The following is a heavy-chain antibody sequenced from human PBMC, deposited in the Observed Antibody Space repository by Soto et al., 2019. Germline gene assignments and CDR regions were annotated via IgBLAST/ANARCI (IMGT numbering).Heavy chain of an antibody. CDR1: WFSLSPSGVG. V-gene: IGHV2-5*02. D-gene: IGHD1-1*01. J-gene: IGHJ5*02. CDR3: AHRISQLELFDP. CDR2: IYWDDDK. Sequence: SGPPLVNTTQTLTLTCTFAWFSLSPSGVGVGWIRQPPGKALEWLALIYWDDDKRYSPSLKSRLTITKDTSKNQVVLTMTNMDPVDTATYYCAHRISQLELFDPWGQGTLVTVSS.